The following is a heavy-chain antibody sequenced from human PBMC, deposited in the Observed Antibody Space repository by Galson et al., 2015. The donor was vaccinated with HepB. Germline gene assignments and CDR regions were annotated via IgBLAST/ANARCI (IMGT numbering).Heavy chain of an antibody. J-gene: IGHJ4*02. CDR1: GYTFTSYG. D-gene: IGHD6-19*01. CDR3: ASASPVVAGTWGGVY. V-gene: IGHV1-69*06. CDR2: IIPIFGTA. Sequence: SVKVSCKASGYTFTSYGISWVRQAPGQGLEWMGGIIPIFGTANYAQKFQGRVTITADKSTSTAYMELSSLRSEDTAVYYCASASPVVAGTWGGVYWGQGTLVTVSS.